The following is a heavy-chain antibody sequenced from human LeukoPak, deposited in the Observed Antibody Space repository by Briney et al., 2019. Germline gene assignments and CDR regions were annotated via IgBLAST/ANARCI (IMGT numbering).Heavy chain of an antibody. CDR1: GASLNNYY. V-gene: IGHV4-59*08. CDR2: VDYSGNT. Sequence: SETLSLTCTVSGASLNNYYWNGVRQPPGKELEWIGNVDYSGNTRHNPSLKSRVTISLDISKNHFSLRLSSVTAADTAVYYCAMQVGIYGDYNNWFDPWGQGARVTVSS. D-gene: IGHD4-17*01. J-gene: IGHJ5*02. CDR3: AMQVGIYGDYNNWFDP.